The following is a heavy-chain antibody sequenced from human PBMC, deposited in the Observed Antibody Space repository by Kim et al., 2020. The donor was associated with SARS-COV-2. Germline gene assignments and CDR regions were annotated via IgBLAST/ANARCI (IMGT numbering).Heavy chain of an antibody. CDR2: INHSGST. V-gene: IGHV4-34*01. CDR3: ATTRYSSSWPFDY. D-gene: IGHD6-13*01. CDR1: GGSFSGYY. Sequence: SETLSLTCAVYGGSFSGYYWSWIRQPPGKGLEWIGEINHSGSTNYNPSLKSRVTISVDTSKNQFSLKLSSVTAADTAVYYCATTRYSSSWPFDYWGQGTLVTVSS. J-gene: IGHJ4*02.